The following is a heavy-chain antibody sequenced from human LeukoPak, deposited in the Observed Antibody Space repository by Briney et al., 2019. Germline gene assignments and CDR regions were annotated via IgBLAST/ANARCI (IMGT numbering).Heavy chain of an antibody. CDR3: ARVSMIVVAPIFDY. J-gene: IGHJ4*02. CDR1: GYSISSGYY. V-gene: IGHV4-38-2*01. Sequence: PSETLSLTCAVSGYSISSGYYWGWIRQPPGKGPEWIGSIYHSGSTYYNPSLKSRVTISVDTSKNQFSLKLSSVTAADTAVYYCARVSMIVVAPIFDYWGQGTLVTVSS. CDR2: IYHSGST. D-gene: IGHD3-22*01.